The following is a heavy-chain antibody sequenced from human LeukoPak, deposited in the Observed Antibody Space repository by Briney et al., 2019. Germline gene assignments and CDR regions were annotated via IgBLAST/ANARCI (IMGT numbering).Heavy chain of an antibody. CDR3: AKFSSSWYGGGAFEI. V-gene: IGHV3-30*18. CDR1: GFTFSRYG. CDR2: ISYDGSNK. Sequence: GGSLRLSCAASGFTFSRYGMHWVRQAPGKGLEWVAVISYDGSNKYYADSVKGRFTISRDNSKNTLYLQMNSLRAEDTAVYYCAKFSSSWYGGGAFEIWGQGTMVTVSS. D-gene: IGHD6-13*01. J-gene: IGHJ3*02.